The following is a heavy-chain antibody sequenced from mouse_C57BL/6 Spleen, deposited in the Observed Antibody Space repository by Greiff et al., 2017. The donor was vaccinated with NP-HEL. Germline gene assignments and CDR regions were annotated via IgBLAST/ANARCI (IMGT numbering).Heavy chain of an antibody. Sequence: EVKVVESGEGLVKPGGSLKLSCAASGFTFSSYAMSWVRQTPEKRLEWVAYISSGGDYIYYADTVKGRFTISRDNARNTLYLQMSSLKSEDTAMYYCTRENYYDAMDYWGQGTSVTVSS. CDR2: ISSGGDYI. D-gene: IGHD1-1*01. V-gene: IGHV5-9-1*02. CDR3: TRENYYDAMDY. CDR1: GFTFSSYA. J-gene: IGHJ4*01.